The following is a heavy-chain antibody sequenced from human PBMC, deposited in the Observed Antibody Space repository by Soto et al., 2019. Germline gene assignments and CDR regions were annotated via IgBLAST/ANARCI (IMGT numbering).Heavy chain of an antibody. CDR2: INDNSGAT. V-gene: IGHV1-2*02. J-gene: IGHJ4*02. CDR1: GYTFTYYY. D-gene: IGHD6-13*01. CDR3: ARDSAAAAGLSFDS. Sequence: VNVSCTSSGYTFTYYYMHWVRRAPVQGLEWMGWINDNSGATRYSQRFQGRVTLTRDTSISTAYMELSSLRSDDTAVYYCARDSAAAAGLSFDSWGQGTLVTVSS.